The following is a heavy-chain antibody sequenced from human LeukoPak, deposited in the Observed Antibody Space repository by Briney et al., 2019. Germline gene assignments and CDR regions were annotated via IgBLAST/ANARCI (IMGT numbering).Heavy chain of an antibody. CDR2: ISSSGSTI. Sequence: GGSLRLSCAASGFTFSSYEMNWVRQAPGKGLEWVSYISSSGSTIYYADSVKGRFTISRDNAKDSLYLQMNSLRAEDTAVYYCARGSSGRTFDYWGQGTLVTVSS. J-gene: IGHJ4*02. CDR3: ARGSSGRTFDY. CDR1: GFTFSSYE. V-gene: IGHV3-48*03. D-gene: IGHD3-22*01.